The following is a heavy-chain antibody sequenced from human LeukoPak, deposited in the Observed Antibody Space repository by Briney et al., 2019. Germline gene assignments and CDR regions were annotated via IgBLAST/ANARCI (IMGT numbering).Heavy chain of an antibody. J-gene: IGHJ4*02. D-gene: IGHD3-10*01. Sequence: ASVKVSCKASGYTFTGNGISWVRQAPGQGLEWMGWISAYNGNTNYAQKFQGRVTMTTETSTRTAYMELRSLRSDDAAVYYCARIDLAYGSGTYYSSYFEYWGQGTLVTVSS. V-gene: IGHV1-18*01. CDR1: GYTFTGNG. CDR3: ARIDLAYGSGTYYSSYFEY. CDR2: ISAYNGNT.